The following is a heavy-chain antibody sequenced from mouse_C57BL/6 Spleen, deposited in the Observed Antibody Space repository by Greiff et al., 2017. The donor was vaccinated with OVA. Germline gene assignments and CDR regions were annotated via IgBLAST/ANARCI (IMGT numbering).Heavy chain of an antibody. J-gene: IGHJ2*01. CDR1: GFTFSDYG. CDR3: ARDGYYAYFDY. CDR2: ISSGSSTI. Sequence: EVKLVESGGGLVKPGGSLKLSCAASGFTFSDYGMHWVRQAPEKGLEWVAYISSGSSTIYYADTVKGRFTISRDNAKNTLFLQMTSLRSEDTAMYYCARDGYYAYFDYWGQGTTLTVSS. V-gene: IGHV5-17*01. D-gene: IGHD2-3*01.